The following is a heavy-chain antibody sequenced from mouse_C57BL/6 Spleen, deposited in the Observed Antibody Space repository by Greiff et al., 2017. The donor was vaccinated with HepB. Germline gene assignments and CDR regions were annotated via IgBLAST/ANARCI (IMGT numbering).Heavy chain of an antibody. Sequence: QVHVKQSGAELVRPGASVTLSCKASGYTFTDYEMHWVKQTPVHGLEWIGAIDPETGGTAYNQKFKGKAILTADKSSSTAYMELRSLTSEDSAVYYCTRRSSYGNYAMDYWGQGTSVTVSS. CDR1: GYTFTDYE. V-gene: IGHV1-15*01. CDR2: IDPETGGT. CDR3: TRRSSYGNYAMDY. D-gene: IGHD1-1*01. J-gene: IGHJ4*01.